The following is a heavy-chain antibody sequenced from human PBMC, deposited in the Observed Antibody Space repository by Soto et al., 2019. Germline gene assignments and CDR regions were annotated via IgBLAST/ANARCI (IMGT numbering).Heavy chain of an antibody. CDR3: AMRKQFNWNGIRWFDP. Sequence: PSETLSLTCAVSSGSISSSNWWSWVRQPPGKGPEWIGEIYQSGATNYNPSLKSRVTISIDKSRNQFSLELTSVTAADTAVYYCAMRKQFNWNGIRWFDPWGQGTLVTVSS. V-gene: IGHV4-4*02. D-gene: IGHD1-1*01. J-gene: IGHJ5*02. CDR2: IYQSGAT. CDR1: SGSISSSNW.